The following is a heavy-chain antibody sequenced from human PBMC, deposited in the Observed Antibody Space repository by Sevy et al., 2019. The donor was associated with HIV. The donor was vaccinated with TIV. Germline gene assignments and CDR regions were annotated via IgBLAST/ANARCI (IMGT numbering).Heavy chain of an antibody. CDR1: GFTFSSNA. D-gene: IGHD5-12*01. Sequence: GGSLRLSCTASGFTFSSNAMYWVRQAPGKGLEWVAVIWYDDSNKYHADSVKGRFTISRDNSKNTLYLQMNSLRAEDTAVYYCARGVATTYYYHYGMDVWGQGTTVTVSS. CDR2: IWYDDSNK. V-gene: IGHV3-33*01. J-gene: IGHJ6*02. CDR3: ARGVATTYYYHYGMDV.